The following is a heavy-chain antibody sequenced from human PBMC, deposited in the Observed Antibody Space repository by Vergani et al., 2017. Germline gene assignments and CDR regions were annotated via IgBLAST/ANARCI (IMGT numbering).Heavy chain of an antibody. CDR3: ARWRFSNCMDV. J-gene: IGHJ6*03. Sequence: QVQLVQSGAEVKKPGASVKVSCKASRYSFTGFVVCWVRQAPGQSLEWMGLINPGNGNTKYSDKFQDRVTFTRDNSASTACMELSILRSEDTAVYYCARWRFSNCMDVWGKGTTVTGSS. V-gene: IGHV1-3*01. D-gene: IGHD3-3*01. CDR2: INPGNGNT. CDR1: RYSFTGFV.